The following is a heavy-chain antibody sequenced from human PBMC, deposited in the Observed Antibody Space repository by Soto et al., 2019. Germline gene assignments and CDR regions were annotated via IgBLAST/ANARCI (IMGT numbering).Heavy chain of an antibody. D-gene: IGHD2-8*01. CDR3: ARVRYCTNGVCYTPVSDY. CDR1: GFTFSSYG. J-gene: IGHJ4*02. V-gene: IGHV3-33*01. Sequence: QVQLVESGGGVVQPGRSLRLSCAASGFTFSSYGMHWVRQAPGKGLEWVAVIWYDGSNKYYADSVKGRFTISRDNSKNTLYLQMNSLRAEDTAVYYCARVRYCTNGVCYTPVSDYWGQGTLVTVSS. CDR2: IWYDGSNK.